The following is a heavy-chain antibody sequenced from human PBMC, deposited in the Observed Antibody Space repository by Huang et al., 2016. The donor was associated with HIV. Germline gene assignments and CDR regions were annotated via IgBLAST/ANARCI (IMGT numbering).Heavy chain of an antibody. J-gene: IGHJ5*02. CDR3: AKESRWFSDLDT. CDR2: ISYDGRNG. V-gene: IGHV3-30*18. CDR1: GFTFRNFG. D-gene: IGHD2-15*01. Sequence: QVQLVESGGGVVQPGGSLRLSCAASGFTFRNFGMHGVRQAPGKGLEWGVVISYDGRNGYYSESVKCRFTISRDNPMHTLYLQMNSLRPNDTAVYYCAKESRWFSDLDTWGQGTLVTVSS.